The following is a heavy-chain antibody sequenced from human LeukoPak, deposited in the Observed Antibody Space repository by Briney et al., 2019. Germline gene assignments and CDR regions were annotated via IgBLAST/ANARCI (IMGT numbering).Heavy chain of an antibody. Sequence: PGGSLRLSCAASGFTFSSYSMNWVRQAPGKGLEWVSSISSSSSYIYYADSVKGRFTISRDNAKNSLYLQMNSLSAEDTAVYYCARDPRRGYSSGWYGYWGQGTLVTVSS. CDR1: GFTFSSYS. CDR2: ISSSSSYI. V-gene: IGHV3-21*01. D-gene: IGHD6-19*01. CDR3: ARDPRRGYSSGWYGY. J-gene: IGHJ4*02.